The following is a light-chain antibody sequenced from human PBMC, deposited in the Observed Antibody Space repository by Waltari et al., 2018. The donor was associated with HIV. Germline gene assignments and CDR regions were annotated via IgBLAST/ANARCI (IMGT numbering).Light chain of an antibody. V-gene: IGLV1-47*01. J-gene: IGLJ3*02. CDR2: RTA. CDR3: AAYDDNLPGWM. CDR1: SSNIGSNS. Sequence: QSVLTQPPSASGTPGQRVTISCSGSSSNIGSNSVFWYQQFPGTAPKVLIYRTAQRPSGVPDRFSASRSGTSASLVISGLRSEDEADYYCAAYDDNLPGWMFGGGTKLTAL.